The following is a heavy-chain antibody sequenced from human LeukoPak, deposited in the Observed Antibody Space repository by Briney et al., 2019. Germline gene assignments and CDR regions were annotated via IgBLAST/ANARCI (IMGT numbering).Heavy chain of an antibody. V-gene: IGHV4-34*01. CDR1: GGSFSGYY. CDR3: ARVSRGNSVGGDY. Sequence: SETLSLTCAVYGGSFSGYYWIWICQPPGKGLEWIGEINHSGSTNYNPSLKSRVTISIDTSKTQFSLKLSSVTAADTAMYYCARVSRGNSVGGDYWGQGTLVTVSS. CDR2: INHSGST. J-gene: IGHJ4*02. D-gene: IGHD4-23*01.